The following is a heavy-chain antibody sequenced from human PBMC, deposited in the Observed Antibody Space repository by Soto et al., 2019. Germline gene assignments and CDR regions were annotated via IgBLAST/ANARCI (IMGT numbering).Heavy chain of an antibody. CDR1: GGSFSGYY. D-gene: IGHD6-13*01. J-gene: IGHJ6*03. V-gene: IGHV4-34*01. CDR2: INHSGST. Sequence: QVQLQQWGAGLLKPSETLSLTCAVYGGSFSGYYWSWIRQPPGKGLEWIGEINHSGSTKYNPSLKSRVTISVDTSKIQFSLKLSSVTAADTAVYYCARGGSSWYRGYYYYYYMDVWGKGTTVTVSS. CDR3: ARGGSSWYRGYYYYYYMDV.